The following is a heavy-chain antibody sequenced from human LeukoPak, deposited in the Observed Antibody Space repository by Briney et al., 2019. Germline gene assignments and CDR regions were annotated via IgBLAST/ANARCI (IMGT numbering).Heavy chain of an antibody. J-gene: IGHJ6*02. Sequence: ASVKVSCKASGYTFTSYYMHWVRQAPGQGLEWMGIINPSGGSTSYAQKFQGRVTMTRDTSTSTVYMELSSLRSEDTAVYYCARLSSDYGDYQRLYYYYGMDVWGQGTTVTVSS. D-gene: IGHD4-17*01. CDR3: ARLSSDYGDYQRLYYYYGMDV. CDR1: GYTFTSYY. V-gene: IGHV1-46*01. CDR2: INPSGGST.